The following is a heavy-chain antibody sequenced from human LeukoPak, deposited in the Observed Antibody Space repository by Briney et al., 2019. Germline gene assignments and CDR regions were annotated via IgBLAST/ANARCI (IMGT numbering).Heavy chain of an antibody. Sequence: GGSLRLSCAASGFTFSSYAMTWVRQAPGKGLEWVSTISGSGSNTYYADPVKGRFTISRDNAKNTLFLQMNSLRAEDTAVYYCSRDPSAVAGNFDYWGQGTLVTVSS. J-gene: IGHJ4*02. CDR3: SRDPSAVAGNFDY. D-gene: IGHD6-19*01. V-gene: IGHV3-23*01. CDR1: GFTFSSYA. CDR2: ISGSGSNT.